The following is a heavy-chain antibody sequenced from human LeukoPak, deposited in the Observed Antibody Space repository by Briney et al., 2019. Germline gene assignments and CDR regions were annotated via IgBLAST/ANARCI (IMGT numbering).Heavy chain of an antibody. V-gene: IGHV3-11*06. CDR1: GFTFTDSY. CDR2: ISGSGGDT. CDR3: ARGSGYFDWLPLDY. D-gene: IGHD3-9*01. Sequence: GGSLRLSCAASGFTFTDSYMTWVRQAPGKGLEWLSYISGSGGDTNYADSVRGRFTISRDNAKNSLYLQMNSLRVEDTAVYYCARGSGYFDWLPLDYWGQGTLVTVSS. J-gene: IGHJ4*02.